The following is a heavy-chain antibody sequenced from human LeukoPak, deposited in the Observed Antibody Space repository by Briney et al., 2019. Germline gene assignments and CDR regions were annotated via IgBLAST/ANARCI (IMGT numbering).Heavy chain of an antibody. CDR2: IRYDGSNK. CDR1: GFTFSSYG. J-gene: IGHJ5*02. Sequence: GGSLRLSCAASGFTFSSYGMHWVRQAPGKGLEWVAFIRYDGSNKYYADSVKGRFTISRDNSKNTLYLQMNSLRAEDTAVYYCAKEGEGIAAAGTSFLFAGGTNNWFDPWGQGTLVTVSS. V-gene: IGHV3-30*02. CDR3: AKEGEGIAAAGTSFLFAGGTNNWFDP. D-gene: IGHD6-13*01.